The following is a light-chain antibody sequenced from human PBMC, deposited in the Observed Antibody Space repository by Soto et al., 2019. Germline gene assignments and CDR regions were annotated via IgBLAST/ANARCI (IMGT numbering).Light chain of an antibody. J-gene: IGKJ1*01. CDR1: QSVGNN. V-gene: IGKV3-15*01. Sequence: IVMTQSPGTLSVSPGERATLSCRASQSVGNNLAWYQQKPGQAPRLLIHGASTRSTGIPARFSGSGSGTEFTLTISSLQSEDFAVYYCQHQSSWPRTFGQGTKVEIK. CDR3: QHQSSWPRT. CDR2: GAS.